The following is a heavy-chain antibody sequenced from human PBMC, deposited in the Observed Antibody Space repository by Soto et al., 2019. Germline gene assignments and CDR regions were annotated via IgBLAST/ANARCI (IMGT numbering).Heavy chain of an antibody. CDR1: GFTFTSSA. CDR2: IVVGSGDT. V-gene: IGHV1-58*01. J-gene: IGHJ4*02. CDR3: AADRDYDFWSGLIRDPPWNLDY. D-gene: IGHD3-3*01. Sequence: ASVKVSCKASGFTFTSSAVQWVRQARGQRLEWIGWIVVGSGDTNYPQKFQERVTITRDMSTSTAYMELSSPRSEDTAVYYWAADRDYDFWSGLIRDPPWNLDYWGQGTLVTVSS.